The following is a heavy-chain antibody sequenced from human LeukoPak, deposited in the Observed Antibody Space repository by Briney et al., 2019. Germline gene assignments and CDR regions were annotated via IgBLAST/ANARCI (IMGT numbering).Heavy chain of an antibody. D-gene: IGHD6-6*01. CDR1: GFTFSTYE. Sequence: GGSLRLSCAASGFTFSTYEMNWVRQAPGKGLEWVSYIGSRPTTIYYADSVKGRFIISRDNTKRSLYLEMNSLRAEDAAVYYCARGTSIAARRADPGYYYYYGMDVWGQGTTVTVSS. J-gene: IGHJ6*02. CDR2: IGSRPTTI. V-gene: IGHV3-48*03. CDR3: ARGTSIAARRADPGYYYYYGMDV.